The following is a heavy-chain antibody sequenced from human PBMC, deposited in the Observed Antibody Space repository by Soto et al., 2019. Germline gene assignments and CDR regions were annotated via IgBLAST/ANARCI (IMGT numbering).Heavy chain of an antibody. Sequence: LXLSCAASGISVGTNYLTWVRQAPGKGLECVSFIYSDGTTYYADSVKGRFTISRDTSNNTLYLQMNSLRAEDTAVYYCARGASSFDNWGQGTLVTVSS. CDR1: GISVGTNY. CDR2: IYSDGTT. V-gene: IGHV3-53*01. CDR3: ARGASSFDN. J-gene: IGHJ4*02.